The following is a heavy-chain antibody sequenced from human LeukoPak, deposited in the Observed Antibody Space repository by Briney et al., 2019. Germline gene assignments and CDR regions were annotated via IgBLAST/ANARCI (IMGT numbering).Heavy chain of an antibody. CDR1: GFTFSSYS. V-gene: IGHV3-21*01. CDR2: ISSSSSYK. CDR3: ARDYYDSSGYYPNGAFDI. J-gene: IGHJ3*02. D-gene: IGHD3-22*01. Sequence: GGSLRLSCAASGFTFSSYSMNWVRQAPGKGLEWVSSISSSSSYKYYADSVKGRFTISRDNAKNSLYLQMNSLRAEDTAVYYCARDYYDSSGYYPNGAFDIWGQGTMVTVSS.